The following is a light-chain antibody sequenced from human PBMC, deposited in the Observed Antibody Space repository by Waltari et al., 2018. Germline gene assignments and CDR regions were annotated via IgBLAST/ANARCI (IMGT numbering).Light chain of an antibody. CDR2: EVS. CDR1: QSLVHNNGRTY. V-gene: IGKV2D-29*01. CDR3: LQSLQFLT. J-gene: IGKJ4*01. Sequence: DIVMPQTPLSLSVTPGQTVSISCKSSQSLVHNNGRTYLNWYLQRPGQPPQLLIYEVSNRFSGVPDRFSGSGSGTDFTLRISRVEAEDVGVYYCLQSLQFLTFGGGTKVETK.